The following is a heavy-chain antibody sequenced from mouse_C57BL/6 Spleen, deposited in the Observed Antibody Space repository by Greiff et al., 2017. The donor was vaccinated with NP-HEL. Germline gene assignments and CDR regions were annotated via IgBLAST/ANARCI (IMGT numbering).Heavy chain of an antibody. Sequence: VQLQQPGAELVRPGTSVKLSCKASGYTFTSYWMHWVKQRPGQGLEWIGVIDPSDSYTNYNQKFKGKATLTVDTSSSTAYMQLSSLTSEDSAVYYCARRPGTWAMDCWGQGTSVTVAT. V-gene: IGHV1-59*01. CDR2: IDPSDSYT. D-gene: IGHD4-1*01. CDR3: ARRPGTWAMDC. J-gene: IGHJ4*01. CDR1: GYTFTSYW.